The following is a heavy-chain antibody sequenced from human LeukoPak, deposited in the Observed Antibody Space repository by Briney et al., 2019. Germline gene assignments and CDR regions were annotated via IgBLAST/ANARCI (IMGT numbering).Heavy chain of an antibody. Sequence: SETLSLTCTVSGYSISSGHYWGWIRQPPGKGLEWIGTIYHSGTTSYNPSLKSRVTISVDTSKNQFSLKLSSVTAADTAVYSCARDKGDSGYDYGPPPTPLHYYCYMDVWGKGTTVTISS. V-gene: IGHV4-38-2*02. CDR2: IYHSGTT. J-gene: IGHJ6*03. CDR3: ARDKGDSGYDYGPPPTPLHYYCYMDV. D-gene: IGHD5-12*01. CDR1: GYSISSGHY.